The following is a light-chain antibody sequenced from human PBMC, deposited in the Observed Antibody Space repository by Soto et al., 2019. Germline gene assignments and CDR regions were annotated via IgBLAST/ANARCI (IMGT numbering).Light chain of an antibody. J-gene: IGKJ1*01. V-gene: IGKV3-15*01. CDR2: GAS. CDR1: QSVSSN. Sequence: EIVMTQSPATLSVSPGERATLSCRASQSVSSNLAWYQQKPGQAPSLLIYGASTRATGIPARFSGSGSGTEFTLTISSLQSEDFAVYYCQQYNNWPATFCQGTKVEIK. CDR3: QQYNNWPAT.